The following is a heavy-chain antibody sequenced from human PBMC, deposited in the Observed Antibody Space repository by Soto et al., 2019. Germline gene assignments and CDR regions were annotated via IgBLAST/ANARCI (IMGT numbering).Heavy chain of an antibody. J-gene: IGHJ4*02. V-gene: IGHV1-69*08. Sequence: QVQLVQSGAEVKKPGSSVKVSCKASGGTFSSYTISWVRQAPGQGLEWMGRIIPILGIANYAQKFQGRVTITAAQSTRTAYMELSSLRSEDTAVYYWAREEYYYVPGAFFDYWGQGTLVTVST. CDR2: IIPILGIA. CDR1: GGTFSSYT. CDR3: AREEYYYVPGAFFDY. D-gene: IGHD3-10*02.